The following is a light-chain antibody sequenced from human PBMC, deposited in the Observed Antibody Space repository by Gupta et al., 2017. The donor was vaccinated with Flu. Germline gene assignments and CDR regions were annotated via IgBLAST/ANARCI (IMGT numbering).Light chain of an antibody. V-gene: IGKV3-20*01. CDR1: QSVRSSY. CDR2: GVS. J-gene: IGKJ5*01. CDR3: QQYGSSPLT. Sequence: GTLSLSPGERATLSCRASQSVRSSYLAWYQQKPGQAPRLLIFGVSTRATGIPDRFSGSGSGTDFTLTISRLEPEDFAVYYCQQYGSSPLTFGQGTRLETK.